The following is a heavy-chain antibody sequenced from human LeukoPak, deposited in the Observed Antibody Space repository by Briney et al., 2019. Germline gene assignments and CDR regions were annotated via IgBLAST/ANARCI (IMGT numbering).Heavy chain of an antibody. CDR1: GFTFSNHD. V-gene: IGHV3-48*01. Sequence: GGSLRLSCAASGFTFSNHDINWVRQAPGKGLEWVSYISSSSSTIYYADSVKGRFTISRDNAKNSLYLQMNSLRAEDTAVYYCIRSYSRAFDIWGQGTMVTVSS. J-gene: IGHJ3*02. CDR2: ISSSSSTI. D-gene: IGHD1-26*01. CDR3: IRSYSRAFDI.